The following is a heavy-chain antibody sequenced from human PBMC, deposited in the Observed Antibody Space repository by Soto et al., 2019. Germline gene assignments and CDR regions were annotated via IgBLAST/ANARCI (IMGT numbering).Heavy chain of an antibody. CDR2: VSPPFRTS. CDR3: ARVLYYGSGSYSPYGMDV. J-gene: IGHJ6*02. V-gene: IGHV1-69*01. Sequence: QVQLVQSGAEVQKPGSSVKVSCKTFGGSFNNNGIGWVRQAPGHGLEWMGGVSPPFRTSNYARKFQGRISITADASTGTVNMELSSLTSEDTAQYYCARVLYYGSGSYSPYGMDVWGQGTTVTVSS. D-gene: IGHD3-10*01. CDR1: GGSFNNNG.